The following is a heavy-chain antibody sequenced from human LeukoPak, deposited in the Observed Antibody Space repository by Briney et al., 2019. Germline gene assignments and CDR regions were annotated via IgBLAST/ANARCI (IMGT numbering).Heavy chain of an antibody. CDR1: GFTFSSYW. D-gene: IGHD3-10*01. Sequence: GGSLRLSCAASGFTFSSYWMSWVRQAPGKGLEWAANIKQDGSEKYYVDSVKGRFTISRDNAKNSLYLQMNSLSAEDTAVYYCARVLWFGESNFDYWGQGTLVTVSS. J-gene: IGHJ4*02. CDR3: ARVLWFGESNFDY. CDR2: IKQDGSEK. V-gene: IGHV3-7*01.